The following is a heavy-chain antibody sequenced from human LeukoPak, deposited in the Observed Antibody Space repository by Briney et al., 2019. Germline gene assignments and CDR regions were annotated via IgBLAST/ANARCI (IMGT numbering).Heavy chain of an antibody. CDR3: ARPSGTYNRFDY. J-gene: IGHJ4*02. CDR2: IYPGDSDT. CDR1: GYSFTSSW. Sequence: GASLQISCKGSGYSFTSSWIGWVRQMPGKGLEWMGIIYPGDSDTRYSPYFQGQVTISADKSISTAYLQWRSLKASDTAMYYCARPSGTYNRFDYWGQGTLVTVSS. V-gene: IGHV5-51*01. D-gene: IGHD1-26*01.